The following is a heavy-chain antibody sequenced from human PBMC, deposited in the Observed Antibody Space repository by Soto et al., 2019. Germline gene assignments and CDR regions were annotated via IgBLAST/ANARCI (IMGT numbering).Heavy chain of an antibody. Sequence: IRKPPGKGLEWIGYIHSSGSTNYDPSLKSRVTISADTSRNLFSLKLTSVTAADTAVYYCAILTELSAVTTPFRGHYG. J-gene: IGHJ6*01. CDR2: IHSSGST. D-gene: IGHD4-17*01. V-gene: IGHV4-59*01. CDR3: AILTELSAVTTPFRGHYG.